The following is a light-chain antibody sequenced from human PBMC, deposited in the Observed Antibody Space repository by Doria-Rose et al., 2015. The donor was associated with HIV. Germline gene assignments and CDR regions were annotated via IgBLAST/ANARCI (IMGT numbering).Light chain of an antibody. Sequence: TQSPLSLPVTPGQPASISCRSSQSLLHTIGYNYLDWYLQKPGQSPQLLIYLGSNRASGVPDRFSGSGSGTDFTLKISRVEAEDAGVYYCMQALQTPYTFGQGTKLEIK. CDR2: LGS. CDR1: QSLLHTIGYNY. CDR3: MQALQTPYT. J-gene: IGKJ2*01. V-gene: IGKV2-28*01.